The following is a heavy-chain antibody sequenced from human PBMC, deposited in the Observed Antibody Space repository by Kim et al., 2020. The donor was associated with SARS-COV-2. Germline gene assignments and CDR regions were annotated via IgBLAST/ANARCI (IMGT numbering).Heavy chain of an antibody. V-gene: IGHV1-8*01. CDR3: ARGRRVVAATSLPQH. Sequence: ASVKVSCKASGYTFTSYDINWVRQATGQGLEWMGWMNPNSGNTGYAQKFQGRVTMTRNTSISTAYMELSSLRSEDTAVYYCARGRRVVAATSLPQHWGQGTLVTVSS. CDR1: GYTFTSYD. J-gene: IGHJ1*01. D-gene: IGHD2-15*01. CDR2: MNPNSGNT.